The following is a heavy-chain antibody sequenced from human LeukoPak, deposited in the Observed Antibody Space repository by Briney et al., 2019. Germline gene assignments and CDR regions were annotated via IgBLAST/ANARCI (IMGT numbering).Heavy chain of an antibody. CDR3: AIYTNLHFDY. Sequence: GSLRLSCAASGFTFSSNYMSWVRQAPGKGLEWVSVIYSGSSTYYADSVKGRFTISRDNSKNTLYLQMNSLRVEDTAVYYCAIYTNLHFDYWGRGTLVTVSS. CDR2: IYSGSST. CDR1: GFTFSSNY. D-gene: IGHD4-11*01. V-gene: IGHV3-66*01. J-gene: IGHJ4*02.